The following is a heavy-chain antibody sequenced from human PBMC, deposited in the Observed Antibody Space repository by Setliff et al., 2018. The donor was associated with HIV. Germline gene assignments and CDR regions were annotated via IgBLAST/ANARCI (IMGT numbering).Heavy chain of an antibody. J-gene: IGHJ4*02. Sequence: PGGSLRLSCAASGFPFSDYWMHWVRQAPGKGLVWVSHIDNDVTTTNYADSVKGRFTISRDNAKNTLYLQMNSLRAEDTAMYYCARWGRGSTSGFDYWGQGTQVTVSS. CDR1: GFPFSDYW. V-gene: IGHV3-74*01. CDR3: ARWGRGSTSGFDY. D-gene: IGHD2-2*01. CDR2: IDNDVTTT.